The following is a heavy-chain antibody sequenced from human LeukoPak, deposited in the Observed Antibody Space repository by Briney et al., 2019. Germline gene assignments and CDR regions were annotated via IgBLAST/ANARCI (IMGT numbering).Heavy chain of an antibody. J-gene: IGHJ4*02. CDR1: GYTFTSYA. CDR2: INAGNGNT. V-gene: IGHV1-3*01. CDR3: ARVRLNSSGWYYFDY. D-gene: IGHD6-19*01. Sequence: ASVKVSCKASGYTFTSYAMHWVRQAPGQRLEWMGWINAGNGNTKYSQKFQGRVTITRDTSASTAYMELSSLRSEDTAVYYCARVRLNSSGWYYFDYWGQGTLVTVSS.